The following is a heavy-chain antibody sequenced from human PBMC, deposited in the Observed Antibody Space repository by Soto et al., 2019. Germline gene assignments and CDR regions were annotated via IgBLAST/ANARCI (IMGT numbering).Heavy chain of an antibody. CDR3: AKDRAPIRSMAVDY. CDR2: ISYDGSNK. J-gene: IGHJ4*02. D-gene: IGHD3-10*01. Sequence: GGSLRLSCAASGFTFSSYGMHWVRQAPGKGLEWVAVISYDGSNKYYADSVKGRFTISRDNSKNTLYLQMNSLRAEDTAVYYCAKDRAPIRSMAVDYWGQGTLVTVSS. CDR1: GFTFSSYG. V-gene: IGHV3-30*18.